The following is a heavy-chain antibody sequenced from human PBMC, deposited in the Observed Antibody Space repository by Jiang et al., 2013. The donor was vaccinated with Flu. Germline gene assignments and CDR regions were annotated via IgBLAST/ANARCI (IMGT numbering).Heavy chain of an antibody. V-gene: IGHV1-24*01. D-gene: IGHD2-2*01. J-gene: IGHJ4*02. CDR3: ATLTRGDY. Sequence: EVKKPGASVKVSCTVSGRTLTEISIHWLRQAPGKGLEWMAGFDPEDGETVYAQKFQGRVTMTEDTSTGTAYMEMSSLRSEDTAIYYCATLTRGDYWGQGSL. CDR1: GRTLTEIS. CDR2: FDPEDGET.